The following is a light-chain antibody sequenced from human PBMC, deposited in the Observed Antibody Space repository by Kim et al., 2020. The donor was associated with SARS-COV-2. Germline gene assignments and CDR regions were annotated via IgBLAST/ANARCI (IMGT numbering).Light chain of an antibody. CDR1: KLGAKY. V-gene: IGLV3-1*01. Sequence: VSQGQTASITCAGDKLGAKYACRYQQKPGQSPVLVINQDSKRPAGIPERFSGSNSGNTATLTISGTQAMDEADYYCQAWASSTWVFGGGTQLTVL. CDR3: QAWASSTWV. J-gene: IGLJ3*02. CDR2: QDS.